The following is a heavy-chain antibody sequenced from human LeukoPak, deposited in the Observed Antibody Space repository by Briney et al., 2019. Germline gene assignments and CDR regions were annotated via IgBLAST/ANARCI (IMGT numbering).Heavy chain of an antibody. J-gene: IGHJ6*02. CDR1: GGSVSSYY. Sequence: PSETLSLTCTVSGGSVSSYYWSWIRQPPGKGLEWIGYIYYSGSTNYNPSLKSRVTISVDTSKNQFSLKLSSVTAADTAVYYCARSYYDILTDYYYGMDVWGQGTTVTVSS. D-gene: IGHD3-9*01. CDR2: IYYSGST. CDR3: ARSYYDILTDYYYGMDV. V-gene: IGHV4-59*08.